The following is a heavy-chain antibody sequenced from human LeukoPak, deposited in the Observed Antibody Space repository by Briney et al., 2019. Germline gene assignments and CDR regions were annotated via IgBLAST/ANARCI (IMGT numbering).Heavy chain of an antibody. D-gene: IGHD2-2*01. CDR1: GGSISSGGYY. J-gene: IGHJ6*02. CDR2: IYYSGST. V-gene: IGHV4-31*03. Sequence: PSETLSLTCTVSGGSISSGGYYWSWIRQHPGKGLEWIGYIYYSGSTYYNPSLKSRVTISVDTSKNQFSLKLSSVTVADTAVYYCARAAVVPAAMDDMDVWGQGTTVTVSS. CDR3: ARAAVVPAAMDDMDV.